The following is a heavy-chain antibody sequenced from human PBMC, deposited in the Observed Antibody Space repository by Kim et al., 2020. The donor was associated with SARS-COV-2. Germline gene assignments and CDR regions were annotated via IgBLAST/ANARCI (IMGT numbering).Heavy chain of an antibody. CDR3: AKDGCGGWFGLGLDV. V-gene: IGHV3-30*18. D-gene: IGHD3-10*01. J-gene: IGHJ6*02. CDR1: GFTFDSSG. CDR2: ISDDGSKK. Sequence: GGSLRLSCAASGFTFDSSGMHWVRQSPGKGLEWVALISDDGSKKYYGDSVKGRFTISRDNSKNTLYLQMNSLRAEDTAVYYCAKDGCGGWFGLGLDVWG.